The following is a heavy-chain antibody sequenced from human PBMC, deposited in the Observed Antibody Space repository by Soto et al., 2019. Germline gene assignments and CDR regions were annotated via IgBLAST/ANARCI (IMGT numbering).Heavy chain of an antibody. Sequence: SGPTLVNPTQTLTLTCTFSGFSLSTSGMCVSWIRQPPGKALEWLARIDWDDDKYHSTSLKTRLTISKDTSKNQVVLTMTNMDPVDTATYYCARDYDSSGYYHYYYGMDVWGQGTTVTVSS. CDR3: ARDYDSSGYYHYYYGMDV. V-gene: IGHV2-70*11. CDR2: IDWDDDK. CDR1: GFSLSTSGMC. J-gene: IGHJ6*02. D-gene: IGHD3-22*01.